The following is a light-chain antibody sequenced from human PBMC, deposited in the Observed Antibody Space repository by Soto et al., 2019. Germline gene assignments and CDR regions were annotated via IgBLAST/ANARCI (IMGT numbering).Light chain of an antibody. Sequence: GDRVTITCRASQSISIYLNWYQQKPGKAPKLLIYAASSLQSGVPSRFSGSGSGTDFTLTISSLQPEDFATYYCQQSYSTLPWTFGQGTKVEIK. J-gene: IGKJ1*01. V-gene: IGKV1-39*01. CDR3: QQSYSTLPWT. CDR2: AAS. CDR1: QSISIY.